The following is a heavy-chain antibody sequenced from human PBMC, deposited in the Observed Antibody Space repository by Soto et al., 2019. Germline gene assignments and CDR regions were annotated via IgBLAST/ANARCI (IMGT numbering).Heavy chain of an antibody. CDR1: GFTVSSEY. V-gene: IGHV3-66*01. CDR2: INGDGTT. Sequence: EVQVVESGGGLVQTGGSLRLSCAASGFTVSSEYVSWVRQDPGKGLEWVSVINGDGTTYYADSVRGRFTISRDNSKNTLYLQMNRLRVEETAVYYCAREICSTGCLNYAMDVWGQGTTVTVSS. D-gene: IGHD2-2*01. CDR3: AREICSTGCLNYAMDV. J-gene: IGHJ6*02.